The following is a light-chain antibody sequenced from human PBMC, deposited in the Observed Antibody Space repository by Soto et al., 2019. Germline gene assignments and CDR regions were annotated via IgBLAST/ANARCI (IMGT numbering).Light chain of an antibody. CDR1: QSVSSK. J-gene: IGKJ1*01. CDR3: QQYDHWPGT. V-gene: IGKV3-15*01. CDR2: GGS. Sequence: DIVLTQSPATLSESPGERATLSCRASQSVSSKLAWYQQKPGQAPRLLMYGGSIRATGIPARFSGSGSGTEFTLTISSLQSEDFALYFCQQYDHWPGTFGQGTKVEIK.